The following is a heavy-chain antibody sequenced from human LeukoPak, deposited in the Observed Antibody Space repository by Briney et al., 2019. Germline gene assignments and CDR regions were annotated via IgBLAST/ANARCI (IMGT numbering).Heavy chain of an antibody. V-gene: IGHV1-46*01. Sequence: ASVKVSCKASGYTFTSYYMHWVRQAPGQGLEWMGIINPSGGSTSYAQKLQGRVTMTTDTSTSTAYMELRSLRSDDTAVYYCARNGYDFWSGYYLSWGQGTLVTVSS. D-gene: IGHD3-3*01. J-gene: IGHJ5*02. CDR2: INPSGGST. CDR3: ARNGYDFWSGYYLS. CDR1: GYTFTSYY.